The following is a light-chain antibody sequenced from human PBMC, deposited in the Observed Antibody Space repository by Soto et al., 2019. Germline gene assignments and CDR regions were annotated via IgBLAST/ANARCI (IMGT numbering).Light chain of an antibody. CDR3: SSSTTGSTVWA. V-gene: IGLV2-14*01. CDR2: EVS. J-gene: IGLJ3*02. CDR1: SSDVGHYNY. Sequence: QSALTQPASVSGSPGHSITISCTGTSSDVGHYNYVSWYQQHPGKVPKLMIFEVSHRPSGVSNRFSGSKSGNTASLTISGLQPEDEADYSCSSSTTGSTVWAFGGGTKLTVL.